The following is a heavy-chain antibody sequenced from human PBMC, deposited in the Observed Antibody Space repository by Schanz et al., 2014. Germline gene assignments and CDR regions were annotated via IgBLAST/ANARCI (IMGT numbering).Heavy chain of an antibody. J-gene: IGHJ4*02. CDR1: GFTFSSHW. V-gene: IGHV3-23*04. D-gene: IGHD1-1*01. Sequence: EVQLVASGGGLVQPGGSLRLSCAASGFTFSSHWMHWVRQAPGKGLEWVSAISGSGGSTYYADSVKGRFTISRDNSKNTLYLQMNSLRPEDTAVYYCARDRRNADLDYWGQGTLVTVSS. CDR3: ARDRRNADLDY. CDR2: ISGSGGST.